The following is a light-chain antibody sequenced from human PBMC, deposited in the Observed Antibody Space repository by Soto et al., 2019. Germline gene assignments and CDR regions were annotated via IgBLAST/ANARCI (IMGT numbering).Light chain of an antibody. CDR2: GAS. CDR3: QQYGSSFT. CDR1: QSVSSSY. Sequence: EIVLTQSPSTLSLSPGERATLSCRASQSVSSSYLAWYQQKPGQAPRLLIYGASSRATGIPDRFSGSGSGTDFTLTISRLEPEDFAVYYGQQYGSSFTFGQGTRLEIK. V-gene: IGKV3-20*01. J-gene: IGKJ5*01.